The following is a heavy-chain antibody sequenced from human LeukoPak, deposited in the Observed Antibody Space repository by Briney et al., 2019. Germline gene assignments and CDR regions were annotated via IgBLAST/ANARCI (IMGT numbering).Heavy chain of an antibody. CDR2: IYYSGST. Sequence: PSETLSLTCTVSGGSISSHYWSWIRQPPGKGLEWIGYIYYSGSTNYNPSLKSRVTISVDTSKNQFSLKLSSVTAADTAVYYCARDLRGYYYYYMDIWGKGTTVTVSS. V-gene: IGHV4-59*11. J-gene: IGHJ6*03. CDR3: ARDLRGYYYYYMDI. CDR1: GGSISSHY.